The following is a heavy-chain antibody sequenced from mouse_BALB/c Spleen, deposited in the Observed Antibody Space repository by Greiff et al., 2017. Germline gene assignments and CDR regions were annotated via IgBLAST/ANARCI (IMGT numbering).Heavy chain of an antibody. CDR1: GFSLTSYG. V-gene: IGHV2-5-1*01. CDR2: IWRGGST. J-gene: IGHJ3*01. CDR3: AKNYGSSPAWFAY. Sequence: VQLQQSGPSLVQPSQSLSITCTVSGFSLTSYGVHWVRQSPGKGLEWLGVIWRGGSTDYNAAFMSRLSITKDNSKSQVFFKMNSLQADDTAIYYCAKNYGSSPAWFAYWGQGTLVTVSA. D-gene: IGHD1-1*01.